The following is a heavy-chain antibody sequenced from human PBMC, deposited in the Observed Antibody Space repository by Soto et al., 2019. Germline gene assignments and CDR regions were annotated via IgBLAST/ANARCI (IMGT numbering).Heavy chain of an antibody. D-gene: IGHD4-4*01. Sequence: SVKVSCKGSGGTFSSYAISWVRQAPGQGLEWMGGIIPIFGTANYAQKFQGRVTITADESTSTAYMELSSLRSEDTAVYYCARSNEQPGSNWFDPWGQGTLVTVSS. CDR1: GGTFSSYA. V-gene: IGHV1-69*13. CDR2: IIPIFGTA. J-gene: IGHJ5*02. CDR3: ARSNEQPGSNWFDP.